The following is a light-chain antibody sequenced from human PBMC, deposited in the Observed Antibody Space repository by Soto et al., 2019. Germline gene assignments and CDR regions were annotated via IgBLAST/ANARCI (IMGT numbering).Light chain of an antibody. Sequence: EIVMTQSRATLSLSPGERAALSCRASQGISSELAWYQQKPGQPPRLLIYGASTRATGVPARFTGSGSGSDFTLTISGLQSEDFAVYYCQQGHNWPLTFGQGTRLEI. CDR1: QGISSE. V-gene: IGKV3-15*01. CDR2: GAS. CDR3: QQGHNWPLT. J-gene: IGKJ2*01.